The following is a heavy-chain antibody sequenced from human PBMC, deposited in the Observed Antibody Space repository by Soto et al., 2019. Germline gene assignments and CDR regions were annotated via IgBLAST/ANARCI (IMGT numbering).Heavy chain of an antibody. D-gene: IGHD4-17*01. V-gene: IGHV4-39*01. CDR3: ARHETTVITGGN. CDR1: GGSISSSSYY. CDR2: IYYSGST. J-gene: IGHJ4*02. Sequence: SETLSLTCTVSGGSISSSSYYWGWIRQPPGKGLEWIGSIYYSGSTYYNPSLKSRVTISVDTSKNQFSLKLSSVTAADTAVYYCARHETTVITGGNWGQGTLVTVSS.